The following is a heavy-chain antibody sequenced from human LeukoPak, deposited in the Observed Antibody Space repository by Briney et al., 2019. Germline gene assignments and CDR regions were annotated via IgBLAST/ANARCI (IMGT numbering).Heavy chain of an antibody. CDR2: ISGSGGST. Sequence: GGSLRLSCAASGFTFSSYSMNWVRQAPGKGLEWVSAISGSGGSTYYADSVKGRFTISRDNSKNTLYLQMNSLRAEDTAVYYCAKSWQLVAGGDYWGQGTLVTVSS. J-gene: IGHJ4*02. CDR3: AKSWQLVAGGDY. D-gene: IGHD6-13*01. CDR1: GFTFSSYS. V-gene: IGHV3-23*01.